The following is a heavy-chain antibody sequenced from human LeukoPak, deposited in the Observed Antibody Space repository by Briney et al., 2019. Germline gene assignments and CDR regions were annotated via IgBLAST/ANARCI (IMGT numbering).Heavy chain of an antibody. V-gene: IGHV4-39*01. D-gene: IGHD4-17*01. Sequence: SETLSLTCTVSGGSVTSASHYWAWIRQPPGKGLEWIGSIHYSGSTYYSPSLKSRLTISGDTSKSQFSLKLTFVTAADTAVYYCTRHHDYGNKIDYWGQGTLVTVSS. CDR1: GGSVTSASHY. CDR2: IHYSGST. CDR3: TRHHDYGNKIDY. J-gene: IGHJ4*02.